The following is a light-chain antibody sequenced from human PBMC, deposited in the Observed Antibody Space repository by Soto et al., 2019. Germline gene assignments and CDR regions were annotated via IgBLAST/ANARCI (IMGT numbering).Light chain of an antibody. CDR3: PSYDSSLSGYV. CDR1: SSNIAAGYD. CDR2: GNS. Sequence: QSVLTQPPSVSGAPGQRGTISCTGSSSNIAAGYDVHWYQQLPGTAPKLLTYGNSNRPSGVPDRFAGSKSGTSASLAITGLQAEYEADYYCPSYDSSLSGYVFGTGTKLTVL. J-gene: IGLJ1*01. V-gene: IGLV1-40*01.